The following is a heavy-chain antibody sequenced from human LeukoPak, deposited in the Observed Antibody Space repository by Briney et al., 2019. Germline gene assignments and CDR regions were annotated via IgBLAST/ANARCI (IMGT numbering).Heavy chain of an antibody. CDR2: ISYDGSNK. Sequence: GGSLRLSCAASGFTFSSYAMHWVRQAPGKGLEWVAVISYDGSNKYYADSVKGRFTISRDNSKNTLYLQMNSLRAEDTAVYYCAKDGYTFDYWGQGTLVTVSS. CDR1: GFTFSSYA. D-gene: IGHD6-13*01. V-gene: IGHV3-30-3*01. J-gene: IGHJ4*02. CDR3: AKDGYTFDY.